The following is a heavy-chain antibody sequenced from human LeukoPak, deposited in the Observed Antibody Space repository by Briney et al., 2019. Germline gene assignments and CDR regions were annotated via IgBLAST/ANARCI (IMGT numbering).Heavy chain of an antibody. CDR3: AKELDYGGNSPFHY. V-gene: IGHV3-30*18. Sequence: GGSLRLSCTASRFTFSDYGMHWVRQAPGKGLEWVAFISYDGSNKYYADSVKGRFTISRDNSKNKLYLQMNSLRAEDTAVYYCAKELDYGGNSPFHYWGQGTLVTVSS. D-gene: IGHD4-23*01. J-gene: IGHJ4*02. CDR1: RFTFSDYG. CDR2: ISYDGSNK.